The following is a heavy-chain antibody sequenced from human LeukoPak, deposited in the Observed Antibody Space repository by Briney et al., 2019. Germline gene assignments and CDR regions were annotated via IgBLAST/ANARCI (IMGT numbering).Heavy chain of an antibody. Sequence: ASVKVSCKASGYTFTSYYMHWVRQAPGQGLEWMGMINPSGGSTSYAQKFQGRVTMTRDTSTSTVYMELSSLRSEDTAVYYCARTIAAAGPYYYYYGMDVWGQGTTVTVSS. CDR3: ARTIAAAGPYYYYYGMDV. CDR2: INPSGGST. J-gene: IGHJ6*02. V-gene: IGHV1-46*01. CDR1: GYTFTSYY. D-gene: IGHD6-13*01.